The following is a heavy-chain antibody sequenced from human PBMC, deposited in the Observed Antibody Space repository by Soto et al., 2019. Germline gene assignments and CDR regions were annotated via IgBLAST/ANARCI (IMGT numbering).Heavy chain of an antibody. Sequence: EVQLLESGGGLVQPGESLRLSCAASGFTFSSYAMSWVRRAPGKGLEWVSAISGSARSTKYADSVKGRFTISRDNSKNTLFLQMSSLRAEDSAVYYCAKDVHYDIVTGIEYFHHWAQGTLVTVSS. D-gene: IGHD3-9*01. CDR1: GFTFSSYA. J-gene: IGHJ1*01. CDR3: AKDVHYDIVTGIEYFHH. CDR2: ISGSARST. V-gene: IGHV3-23*01.